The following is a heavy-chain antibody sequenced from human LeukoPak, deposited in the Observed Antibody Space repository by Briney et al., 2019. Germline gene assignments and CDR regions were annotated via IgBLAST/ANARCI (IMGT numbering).Heavy chain of an antibody. CDR1: GGSISSGDYY. D-gene: IGHD2-15*01. V-gene: IGHV4-30-4*01. CDR2: IYYSGST. Sequence: SQTLSLTCTVSGGSISSGDYYWGWIRQPPGKGLEWIGYIYYSGSTYYNPSLKSRVTISVDTSKNQFSLKLSSVTAADTAVYYCARDPTDCSGGSCYSGWFDPWGQGTLVTVSS. CDR3: ARDPTDCSGGSCYSGWFDP. J-gene: IGHJ5*02.